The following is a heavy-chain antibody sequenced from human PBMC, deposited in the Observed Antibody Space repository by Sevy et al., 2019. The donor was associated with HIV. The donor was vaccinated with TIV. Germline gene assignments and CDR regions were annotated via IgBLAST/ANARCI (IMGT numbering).Heavy chain of an antibody. Sequence: GGSLRLSCAASGFTFSSSAMHWVRQISGKDLEWVSAIGTEGDTYYPGSVKGRFTISRENTKNSLYLQTNNLRAGDTAVYYCARAHSSGYYDFDYRGRGTLVTVSS. V-gene: IGHV3-13*01. CDR2: IGTEGDT. D-gene: IGHD3-22*01. CDR3: ARAHSSGYYDFDY. CDR1: GFTFSSSA. J-gene: IGHJ4*02.